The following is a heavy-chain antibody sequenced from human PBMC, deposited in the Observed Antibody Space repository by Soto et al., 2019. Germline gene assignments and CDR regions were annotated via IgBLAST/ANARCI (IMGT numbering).Heavy chain of an antibody. V-gene: IGHV3-23*01. D-gene: IGHD2-8*02. J-gene: IGHJ5*02. CDR2: ISGSGDTT. CDR1: GFTFRSYA. Sequence: GGSLRLSCAASGFTFRSYAMSWVRRAAGKGLEWVSGISGSGDTTYYADAVKGRSTISRDNFKNTLYLQMNSLRAEDSAVYYCAKDGAGLVLYNWFDPWGQGTLVTVSS. CDR3: AKDGAGLVLYNWFDP.